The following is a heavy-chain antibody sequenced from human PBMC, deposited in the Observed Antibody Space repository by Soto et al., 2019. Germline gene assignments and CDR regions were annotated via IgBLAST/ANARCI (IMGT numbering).Heavy chain of an antibody. Sequence: EVQLVESGGGLVQPGGSLRVSYAASGLTFSTYWMSWVRQVPGKGLEWVANIKQDGSEKYYVDSVKGRFTISRDNAKNSLYLQMNSLRVEDTAVYYCARHVETFFDYWGQGTLVTVSS. CDR2: IKQDGSEK. CDR3: ARHVETFFDY. V-gene: IGHV3-7*01. D-gene: IGHD3-16*01. CDR1: GLTFSTYW. J-gene: IGHJ4*02.